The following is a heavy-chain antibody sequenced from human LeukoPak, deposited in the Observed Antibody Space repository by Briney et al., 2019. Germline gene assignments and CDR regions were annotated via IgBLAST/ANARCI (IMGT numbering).Heavy chain of an antibody. CDR1: GFTFSTYT. J-gene: IGHJ6*02. Sequence: PGGSLRLSCAASGFTFSTYTMSWVRQAPGKGLEWVSAISSGGGTRYYADSVKGRFTVSRDNSKSTVYVEMNSLRAEDTAMYYCARGPYYGSGSHFSYYGMDVSGQGTTVTVSS. V-gene: IGHV3-23*01. D-gene: IGHD3-10*01. CDR2: ISSGGGTR. CDR3: ARGPYYGSGSHFSYYGMDV.